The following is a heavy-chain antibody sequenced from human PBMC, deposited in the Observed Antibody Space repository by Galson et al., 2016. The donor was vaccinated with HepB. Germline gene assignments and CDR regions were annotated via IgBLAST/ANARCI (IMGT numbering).Heavy chain of an antibody. CDR2: ISYDGRTK. CDR3: AKDAHNGYLLNRLDY. V-gene: IGHV3-30*18. CDR1: GFTFSSYG. Sequence: SLRLSCAASGFTFSSYGMQWVRQAPGTGLEWVALISYDGRTKFYADSVKGRFTISRDTSKSTLCLQMNSLKAEDTAVYHCAKDAHNGYLLNRLDYWGQGTLVTVSS. J-gene: IGHJ4*02. D-gene: IGHD5-12*01.